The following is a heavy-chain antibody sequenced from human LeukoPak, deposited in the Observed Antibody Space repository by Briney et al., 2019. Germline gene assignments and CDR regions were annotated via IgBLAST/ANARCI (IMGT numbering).Heavy chain of an antibody. Sequence: GGSLRLSCAVSGFIFSNYNMNWVRQAPGKRLECFSYIISSSSTIYYADSVKGRFTISRDNAKNSLYLQMNSLRDEDTAVYYCARDHRVVGATGGAFDIWGQGTMVTVSS. J-gene: IGHJ3*02. CDR3: ARDHRVVGATGGAFDI. D-gene: IGHD1-26*01. V-gene: IGHV3-48*02. CDR1: GFIFSNYN. CDR2: IISSSSTI.